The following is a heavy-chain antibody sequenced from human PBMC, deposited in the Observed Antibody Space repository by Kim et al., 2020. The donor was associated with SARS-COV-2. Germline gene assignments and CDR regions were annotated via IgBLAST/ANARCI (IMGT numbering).Heavy chain of an antibody. CDR3: AREGLKVVAPVPPDY. J-gene: IGHJ4*02. D-gene: IGHD3-22*01. CDR1: GEPFNIYY. Sequence: SETLSLTCAVFGEPFNIYYWSWIRQPPGKGLEWIGEINHSGSTNYNPSLKSRVTISIDTSKNQFSLNLNSVTAADTAVYYCAREGLKVVAPVPPDYWGQGTLVTVSS. CDR2: INHSGST. V-gene: IGHV4-34*01.